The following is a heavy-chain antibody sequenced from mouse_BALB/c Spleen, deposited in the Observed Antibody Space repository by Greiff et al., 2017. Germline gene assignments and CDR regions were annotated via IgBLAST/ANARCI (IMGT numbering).Heavy chain of an antibody. CDR3: ARGYFYFDY. Sequence: QVQLQQSGPELVKPGASVKISCKASGYAFSSSWMNWVKQRPGQGLEWIGRIYPGDGDTNYNGKFKGKATLTADKSSSTAYMQLSSLTSVDSAVYFCARGYFYFDYWGQGTTLTVSS. CDR2: IYPGDGDT. J-gene: IGHJ2*01. D-gene: IGHD2-3*01. CDR1: GYAFSSSW. V-gene: IGHV1-82*01.